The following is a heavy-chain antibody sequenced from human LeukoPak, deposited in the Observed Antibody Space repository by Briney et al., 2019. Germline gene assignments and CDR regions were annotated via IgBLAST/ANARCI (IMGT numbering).Heavy chain of an antibody. V-gene: IGHV4-4*07. Sequence: SETLSLTCTVSGGSIGFYFWSWIRQSAGKGLEWIVRINGNGVTNYNPSLKSRVTMSVDTSKSQFSLNLRSVIAADSSVYYCVRDELRTTYRFSWDPWGQGILVTV. D-gene: IGHD3-16*02. CDR1: GGSIGFYF. J-gene: IGHJ5*02. CDR3: VRDELRTTYRFSWDP. CDR2: INGNGVT.